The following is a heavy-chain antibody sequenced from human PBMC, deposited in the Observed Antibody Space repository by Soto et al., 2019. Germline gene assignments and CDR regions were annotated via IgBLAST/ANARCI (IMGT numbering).Heavy chain of an antibody. V-gene: IGHV4-39*01. D-gene: IGHD3-9*01. CDR3: ASGYDILTGYPRGDYYGMDV. J-gene: IGHJ6*02. Sequence: PSETLSLTCTVSGGSISSGSYYWGWIRQPPGKGLEWIGSIYYSGSTYYNPSLKSRVTISVDTSKNQFSLKLSSATAADTAVYYCASGYDILTGYPRGDYYGMDVWGQGTTVTVSS. CDR1: GGSISSGSYY. CDR2: IYYSGST.